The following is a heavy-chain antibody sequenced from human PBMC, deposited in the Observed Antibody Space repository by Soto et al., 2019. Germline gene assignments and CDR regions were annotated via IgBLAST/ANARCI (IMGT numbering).Heavy chain of an antibody. V-gene: IGHV3-49*03. J-gene: IGHJ5*02. CDR2: IRSKAYGGTT. D-gene: IGHD1-1*01. CDR3: TRENVGWFDP. CDR1: GGSFSGYY. Sequence: LSLTCAVYGGSFSGYYWSWIRQPPGKGLEWVGFIRSKAYGGTTEYAASVKGRFTISRDDSKSIAYLQMNSLKTEDTAVYYCTRENVGWFDPWGQGTLVTVSS.